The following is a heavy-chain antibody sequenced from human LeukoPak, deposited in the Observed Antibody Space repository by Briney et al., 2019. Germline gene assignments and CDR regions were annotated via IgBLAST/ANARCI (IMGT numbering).Heavy chain of an antibody. V-gene: IGHV4-34*01. CDR3: ARASGAVWYFDL. CDR1: GGSLRGNY. D-gene: IGHD6-19*01. Sequence: PSETLSLTCAVYGGSLRGNYGSWIRQPPGKGLEWIGEINHSGSTNYNPSLKSRVTISVDTSKNQFSLKVRSVTAADTAVYYCARASGAVWYFDLWGRGTLATVSS. J-gene: IGHJ2*01. CDR2: INHSGST.